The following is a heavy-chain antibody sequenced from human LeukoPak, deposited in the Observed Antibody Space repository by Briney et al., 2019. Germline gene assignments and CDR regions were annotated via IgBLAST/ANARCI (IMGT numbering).Heavy chain of an antibody. D-gene: IGHD6-19*01. Sequence: SQTLSLTCAISGGSVSRNWIRQSPSRGLEWLGRTYYRSKWYNDYAVSVKSRITINPDTSKNQFSLQLNSVTPEDTAVYYCAREWGIAVAMGMDVWGQGTTVTVSS. J-gene: IGHJ6*02. V-gene: IGHV6-1*01. CDR2: TYYRSKWYN. CDR3: AREWGIAVAMGMDV. CDR1: GGSVS.